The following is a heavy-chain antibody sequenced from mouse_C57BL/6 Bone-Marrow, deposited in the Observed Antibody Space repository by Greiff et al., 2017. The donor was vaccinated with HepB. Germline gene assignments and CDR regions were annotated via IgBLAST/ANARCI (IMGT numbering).Heavy chain of an antibody. CDR3: ARGVNYYGSSWYAMDY. CDR1: GYTFTSYG. V-gene: IGHV1-81*01. D-gene: IGHD1-1*01. CDR2: IYPRSGNT. Sequence: QVQLQESGAELARPGASVKLSCKASGYTFTSYGISWVKQRTGQGLEWIGEIYPRSGNTYYNEKFKGKATLTADKSSSTAYMELRSLTSEDSAVYFCARGVNYYGSSWYAMDYWGQGTSVTVSS. J-gene: IGHJ4*01.